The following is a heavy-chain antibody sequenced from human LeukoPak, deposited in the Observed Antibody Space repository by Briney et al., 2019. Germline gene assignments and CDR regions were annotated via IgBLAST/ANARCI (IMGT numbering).Heavy chain of an antibody. Sequence: GGSLRLSCAASGFTFSSYAMSWVRQAPGKGLEWVSAISGSGGSTYYADSVKGRFTISRDNSKNTLYLQLNSLKTEDTAVYYCTRRLMTTVPDFWGQGTMVTVSS. J-gene: IGHJ3*01. CDR2: ISGSGGST. D-gene: IGHD4-17*01. V-gene: IGHV3-23*01. CDR1: GFTFSSYA. CDR3: TRRLMTTVPDF.